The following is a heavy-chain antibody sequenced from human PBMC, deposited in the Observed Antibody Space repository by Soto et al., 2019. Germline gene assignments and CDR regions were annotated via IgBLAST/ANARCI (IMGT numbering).Heavy chain of an antibody. CDR2: IIPIFGTA. Sequence: VASVKVSCKASGGTFSSYAISWVRQAPGQGLEWMGGIIPIFGTANYAQKFQGRVTITADESTSTAYMELSSLRSEDTAVYYCARGEGSSAGLDYWGQGTLVTVSS. V-gene: IGHV1-69*13. CDR1: GGTFSSYA. CDR3: ARGEGSSAGLDY. J-gene: IGHJ4*02. D-gene: IGHD6-25*01.